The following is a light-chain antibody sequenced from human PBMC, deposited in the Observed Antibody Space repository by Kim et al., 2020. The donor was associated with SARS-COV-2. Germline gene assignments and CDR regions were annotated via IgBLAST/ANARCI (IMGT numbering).Light chain of an antibody. V-gene: IGLV3-1*01. Sequence: SYYLTQPPSVSVSPGQTATITCSGGKLGDKDVCWYQQKPGQSPVLVICQDSKRPSGIPERFSGSNSGNTATLTISGTQGMDEADYYCQAWDSSSYVFGTGTKVTVL. J-gene: IGLJ1*01. CDR1: KLGDKD. CDR3: QAWDSSSYV. CDR2: QDS.